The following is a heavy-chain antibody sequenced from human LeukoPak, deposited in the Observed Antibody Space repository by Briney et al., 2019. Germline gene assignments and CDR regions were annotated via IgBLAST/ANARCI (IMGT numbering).Heavy chain of an antibody. CDR3: AKNGPYGFLEWLSDY. D-gene: IGHD3-3*01. Sequence: PGGSLRLSCAASGFTFSIYAMSWVRQAPGKGLEWVSAISGSGGSTYYADSVKGRFTISRDNSKNTLYLQMNSLRAEDTAVYYCAKNGPYGFLEWLSDYWGQGTLVTVSS. CDR1: GFTFSIYA. J-gene: IGHJ4*02. V-gene: IGHV3-23*01. CDR2: ISGSGGST.